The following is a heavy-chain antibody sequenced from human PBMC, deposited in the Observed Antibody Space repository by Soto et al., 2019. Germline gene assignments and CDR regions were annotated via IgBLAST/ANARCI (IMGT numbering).Heavy chain of an antibody. Sequence: SETLSLTCTVSGGSISSSSYYWAWIRQPPGKGLEWIGSIYYSGSTYYNPSLKSRVTISVDTSKNQFSLKLSSVTAADTAVYYCGLGRGVGPYRYYYYYYYMDVWGKGTTVTVSS. D-gene: IGHD3-10*01. V-gene: IGHV4-39*01. CDR3: GLGRGVGPYRYYYYYYYMDV. CDR2: IYYSGST. J-gene: IGHJ6*03. CDR1: GGSISSSSYY.